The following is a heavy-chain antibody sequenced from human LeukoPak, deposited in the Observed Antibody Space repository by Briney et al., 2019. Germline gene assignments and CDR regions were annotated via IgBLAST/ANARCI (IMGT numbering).Heavy chain of an antibody. CDR2: IYYSGST. V-gene: IGHV4-30-4*08. J-gene: IGHJ5*02. CDR3: ARVTAVAFFGP. D-gene: IGHD2-15*01. CDR1: GSSIRSGDYY. Sequence: SSETLSLTCTVSGSSIRSGDYYWSWIRQPPGKGLEWIGYIYYSGSTYYNPSLKSRVTISVDTSKNQFSLKLSSVTAADTAVYYWARVTAVAFFGPWGQGTLVTVSS.